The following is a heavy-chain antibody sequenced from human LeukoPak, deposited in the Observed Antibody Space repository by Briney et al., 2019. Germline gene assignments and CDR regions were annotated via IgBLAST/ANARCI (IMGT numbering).Heavy chain of an antibody. J-gene: IGHJ4*02. CDR2: MNPNSGNT. V-gene: IGHV1-8*01. CDR3: ARGRTPLKPQESSGWYEGGY. D-gene: IGHD6-19*01. Sequence: GASVKVSCKASGYTFTSYDINWVRQATGQGLEWMGWMNPNSGNTGYAQKFQGRVTMTRNTSISTAYMELSSLRSEDTAVYYCARGRTPLKPQESSGWYEGGYWGQGTLVTVSS. CDR1: GYTFTSYD.